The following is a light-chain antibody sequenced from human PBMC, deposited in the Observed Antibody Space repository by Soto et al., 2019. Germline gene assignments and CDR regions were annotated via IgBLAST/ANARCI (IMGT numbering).Light chain of an antibody. J-gene: IGKJ1*01. CDR1: QSVTTY. CDR2: DAS. Sequence: EIVLTQSPGTLSLSPGERANISCRASQSVTTYLAWYQQKPGQAPRLLIYDASDRATGIPARFSGSGSGTDFTLTISSLEPEDLAVYYCQQRSNWPRTFGQGTKVDIK. CDR3: QQRSNWPRT. V-gene: IGKV3-11*01.